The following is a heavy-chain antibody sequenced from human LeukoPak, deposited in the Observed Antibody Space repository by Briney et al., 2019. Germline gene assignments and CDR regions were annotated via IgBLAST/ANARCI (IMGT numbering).Heavy chain of an antibody. Sequence: PGGSLRLSCAASRFTFSRYWMHWVRQAPGKGLVWVSRINPDGSTTSYADSLKGRLTISRDNSKNMLYLQINSLRADDTALYYCAKGCGAYCYGPEHWGQGTLVTVSS. CDR3: AKGCGAYCYGPEH. J-gene: IGHJ1*01. V-gene: IGHV3-74*01. CDR1: RFTFSRYW. D-gene: IGHD2-21*01. CDR2: INPDGSTT.